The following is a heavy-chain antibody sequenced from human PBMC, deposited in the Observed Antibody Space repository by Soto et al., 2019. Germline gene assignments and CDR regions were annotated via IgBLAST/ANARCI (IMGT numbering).Heavy chain of an antibody. J-gene: IGHJ3*01. Sequence: QVQLQESGPGLVKPSETLSLTCTVSGGSASSGSYYWSWIRRPPGKELEWIGYIYYTGSTNYNPSHKSRVTISVDTSKNQFSLKLTSVTAADTAMYSCASMLILTGEHAFDFWGQGTMVTVSS. CDR3: ASMLILTGEHAFDF. CDR1: GGSASSGSYY. D-gene: IGHD2-8*01. CDR2: IYYTGST. V-gene: IGHV4-61*01.